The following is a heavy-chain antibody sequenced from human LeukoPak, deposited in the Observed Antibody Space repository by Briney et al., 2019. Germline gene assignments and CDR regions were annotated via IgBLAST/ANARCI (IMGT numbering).Heavy chain of an antibody. CDR3: AKDNYGGIFAS. V-gene: IGHV3-23*01. Sequence: PGGSLRLSCAASGFTFSAYGMSWVRQAPGKGLEWVSHISDTVRDTWYANSVKGRFIISRDNSRDTVYLQMSSLRPEDTALYFCAKDNYGGIFASWGQGTLVIVSS. CDR2: ISDTVRDT. J-gene: IGHJ4*02. CDR1: GFTFSAYG. D-gene: IGHD4-17*01.